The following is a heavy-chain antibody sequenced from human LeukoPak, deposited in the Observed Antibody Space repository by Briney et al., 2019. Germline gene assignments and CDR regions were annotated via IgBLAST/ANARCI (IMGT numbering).Heavy chain of an antibody. D-gene: IGHD3-22*01. CDR2: ITASGSSA. CDR1: GFTFNIYA. V-gene: IGHV3-23*01. J-gene: IGHJ4*02. Sequence: RPGGSLRLSCAASGFTFNIYAMSWVRQAPGKGLEWVSAITASGSSAYYTDSVKGRFTVSRDNSKNTLYLQMNSLGAEDTAVYYCAREDSSGYFYDYFDYWGQGTLVTVSS. CDR3: AREDSSGYFYDYFDY.